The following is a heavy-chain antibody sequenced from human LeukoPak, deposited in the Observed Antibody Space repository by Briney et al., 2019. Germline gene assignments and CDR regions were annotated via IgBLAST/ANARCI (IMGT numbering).Heavy chain of an antibody. CDR2: INSDGSST. CDR3: AREPLVPAASPQFC. Sequence: TGGSLRLSCAASGFTFSSYWMHWVRQAPGKGLVWVSRINSDGSSTSYADSVKCRFTISRDNSKNTLYLQMNSLRAEDTAVYYCAREPLVPAASPQFCWVQRAQVTVSS. V-gene: IGHV3-74*01. CDR1: GFTFSSYW. D-gene: IGHD2-2*01. J-gene: IGHJ4*02.